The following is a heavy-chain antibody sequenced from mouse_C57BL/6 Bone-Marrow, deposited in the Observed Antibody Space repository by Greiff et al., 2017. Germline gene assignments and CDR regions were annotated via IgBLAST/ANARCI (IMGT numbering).Heavy chain of an antibody. CDR2: ISDGGSYT. V-gene: IGHV5-4*01. Sequence: EVQWVESGGGLVKPGGSLKLSCAASGFTFSSYAMSWVRQTPEKRLEWVATISDGGSYTYYPDNVKGRFTISRDNAKNNLYLQMSHLKSEDTAMYDCAREGNYDYYAMDYWGQGTSVTVSS. J-gene: IGHJ4*01. CDR1: GFTFSSYA. CDR3: AREGNYDYYAMDY. D-gene: IGHD2-1*01.